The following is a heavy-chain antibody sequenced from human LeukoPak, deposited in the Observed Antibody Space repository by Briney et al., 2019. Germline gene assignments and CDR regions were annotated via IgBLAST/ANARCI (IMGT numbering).Heavy chain of an antibody. D-gene: IGHD1-20*01. Sequence: PGGSLRLSCTASGFTFSSYSMNWVRQAPGKGLEWVSYISSSSNTIYYADSVKGRFTISRDNAKNSLYLQMNSLRAEDTAVYYCARVPSRITGNTWGQGTLVTVSS. CDR1: GFTFSSYS. V-gene: IGHV3-48*01. CDR3: ARVPSRITGNT. CDR2: ISSSSNTI. J-gene: IGHJ5*02.